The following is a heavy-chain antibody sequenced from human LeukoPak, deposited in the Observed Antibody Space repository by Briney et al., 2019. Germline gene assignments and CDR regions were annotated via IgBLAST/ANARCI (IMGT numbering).Heavy chain of an antibody. V-gene: IGHV4-31*03. CDR1: GGSISSGGYY. CDR3: ARAGPWQIDP. Sequence: SETLSFTCTVSGGSISSGGYYWSWIRQHPGKGLEWIGYIYYSGSTYYNPSLKSRVTMSVDTSKNQFSLKLKSVTNADTAVYYCARAGPWQIDPWGQGILVTVSS. D-gene: IGHD3-10*01. J-gene: IGHJ5*02. CDR2: IYYSGST.